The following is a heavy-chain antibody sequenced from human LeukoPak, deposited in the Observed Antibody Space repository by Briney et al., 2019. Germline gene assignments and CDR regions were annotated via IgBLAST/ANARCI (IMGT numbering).Heavy chain of an antibody. CDR3: AKDPLQYGSGSYYFDD. CDR2: IWDDGNNK. J-gene: IGHJ4*02. Sequence: GGSLRLSCAASEFTFSSYGMHWVRQAPGKGLEWVAFIWDDGNNKYYADSVKGRFTISRDSSKNTLYLQMNSLRAEDTAVYYCAKDPLQYGSGSYYFDDWGQGTLVTVSS. D-gene: IGHD3-10*01. CDR1: EFTFSSYG. V-gene: IGHV3-30*02.